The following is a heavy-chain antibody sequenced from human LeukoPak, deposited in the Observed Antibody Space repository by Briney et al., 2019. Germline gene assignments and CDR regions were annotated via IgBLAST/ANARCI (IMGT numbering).Heavy chain of an antibody. Sequence: PGGSLRLSCAASGFTFSTYAVSWVRQAPGKGLEWVSAISGSGGSTYYADSVKGRFTISRDNSKNTLYLQMNSLRAEDTAVYYCAKPTQLDPYFDYWGQGTLVTVSS. CDR2: ISGSGGST. CDR3: AKPTQLDPYFDY. J-gene: IGHJ4*02. V-gene: IGHV3-23*01. D-gene: IGHD6-6*01. CDR1: GFTFSTYA.